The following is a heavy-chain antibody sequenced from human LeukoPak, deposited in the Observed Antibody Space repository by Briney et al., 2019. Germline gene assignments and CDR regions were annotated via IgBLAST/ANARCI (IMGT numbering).Heavy chain of an antibody. CDR1: GGSISSGGYY. Sequence: KSSETLSLTCTVSGGSISSGGYYWSWIRQHPGKGLEWIGYIYYSGSTYNNPSLKSRVTISVDTSKNQFSLKLSSVTAADTAVYYCARVYDSSGHRYRYFDLWGRGTLVTVSS. D-gene: IGHD3-22*01. CDR2: IYYSGST. J-gene: IGHJ2*01. V-gene: IGHV4-31*03. CDR3: ARVYDSSGHRYRYFDL.